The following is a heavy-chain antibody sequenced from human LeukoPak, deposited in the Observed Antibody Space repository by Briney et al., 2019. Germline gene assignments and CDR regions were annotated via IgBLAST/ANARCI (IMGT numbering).Heavy chain of an antibody. CDR1: GFTFSSYS. J-gene: IGHJ4*02. CDR3: ARGRITIFGVVTSYYFDY. V-gene: IGHV3-21*01. Sequence: GGSLRLSCAASGFTFSSYSMNWVRQAPGKGLEWVSSISSSSSYIYYADSVKGRFTISRDNAKNPPYLQMNSLRAEDTAVYYCARGRITIFGVVTSYYFDYWGQGTLVTVSS. D-gene: IGHD3-3*01. CDR2: ISSSSSYI.